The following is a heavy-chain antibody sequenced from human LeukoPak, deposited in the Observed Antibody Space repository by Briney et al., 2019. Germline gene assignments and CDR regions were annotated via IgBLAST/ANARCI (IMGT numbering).Heavy chain of an antibody. Sequence: GGSLRLSCAASGFTVSSNYMSWVRQAPGKGLEWVSVIYSGGSTYYADSVKGRSTISRDNSKNTLYLQMNSLRAEDTAVYYCARFSTGRGGPDAFDIWGQGTMVTVSS. CDR2: IYSGGST. CDR3: ARFSTGRGGPDAFDI. D-gene: IGHD3/OR15-3a*01. J-gene: IGHJ3*02. CDR1: GFTVSSNY. V-gene: IGHV3-66*01.